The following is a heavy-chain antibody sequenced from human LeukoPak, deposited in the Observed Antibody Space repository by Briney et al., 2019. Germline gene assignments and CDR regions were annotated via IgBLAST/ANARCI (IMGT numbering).Heavy chain of an antibody. CDR1: GFTFSSYW. J-gene: IGHJ6*03. Sequence: GGSLRLSCAASGFTFSSYWMHWVRQAPGKGLVWVSRINSDGSSTSYADSVKGRFTVSRDNSKNTLYLQMNSLRAEDTAVYYCARAGYSSSQGPSGYYYYMDVWGKGTTVTVSS. CDR2: INSDGSST. D-gene: IGHD6-13*01. CDR3: ARAGYSSSQGPSGYYYYMDV. V-gene: IGHV3-74*01.